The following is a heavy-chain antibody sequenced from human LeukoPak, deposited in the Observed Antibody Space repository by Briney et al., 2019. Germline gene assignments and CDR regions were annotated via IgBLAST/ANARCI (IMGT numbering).Heavy chain of an antibody. CDR2: ISAYNGNT. D-gene: IGHD2-15*01. CDR1: GYTFTSYG. V-gene: IGHV1-18*01. J-gene: IGHJ4*02. CDR3: ATFGVVAATFDY. Sequence: ASVKVSCKASGYTFTSYGISWVRQAPGQGLEWMGWISAYNGNTNYAQKLQGRVTMTEDTSTDTAYMELSSLRSEDTAVYYCATFGVVAATFDYWGQGTLVTVSS.